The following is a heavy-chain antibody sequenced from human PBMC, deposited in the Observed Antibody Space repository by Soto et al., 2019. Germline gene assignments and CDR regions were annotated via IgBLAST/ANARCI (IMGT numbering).Heavy chain of an antibody. CDR2: IYYSGST. V-gene: IGHV4-59*12. D-gene: IGHD2-15*01. J-gene: IGHJ6*03. CDR1: GGSISSYY. Sequence: PSETLSLTCTVSGGSISSYYWSWIRQPPGKGLEWIGDIYYSGSTNYNPSLKSRVTISVDTSKNQFSLKLSSVTAADTAVYYCARGQLLLKGYYYYYYMDVWGKGTTVTAP. CDR3: ARGQLLLKGYYYYYYMDV.